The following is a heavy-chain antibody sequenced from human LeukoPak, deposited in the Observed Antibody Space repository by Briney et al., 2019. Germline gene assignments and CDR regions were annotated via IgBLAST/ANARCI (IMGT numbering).Heavy chain of an antibody. Sequence: ASVKVSCKASGYTFTGYYLHWVRQAPGQGLEWMGWIIPNSGDTNYAQKFQGRVTFTRDTSISTAYLEVASDDTAVYYCARDLRGLYDYFDYWGQGTLVTVSS. D-gene: IGHD5/OR15-5a*01. CDR2: IIPNSGDT. CDR3: ARDLRGLYDYFDY. V-gene: IGHV1-2*02. CDR1: GYTFTGYY. J-gene: IGHJ4*02.